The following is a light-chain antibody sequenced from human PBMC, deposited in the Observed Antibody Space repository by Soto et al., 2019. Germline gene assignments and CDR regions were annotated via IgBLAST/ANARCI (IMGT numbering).Light chain of an antibody. CDR2: AAS. V-gene: IGKV1-27*01. Sequence: DIQMTQSPSSLSAYVGDRVTITCRASQGISNFLAWYQQKPGKVPKLLIYAASTLQSGVPSRFSGSASGTDFTLTISSLQPEEVATYYCQKYNNAPLTFGPGTKVEIK. CDR3: QKYNNAPLT. J-gene: IGKJ4*02. CDR1: QGISNF.